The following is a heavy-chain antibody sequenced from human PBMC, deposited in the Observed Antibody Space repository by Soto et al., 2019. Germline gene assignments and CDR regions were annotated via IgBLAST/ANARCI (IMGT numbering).Heavy chain of an antibody. J-gene: IGHJ4*02. CDR2: ISKSDYT. Sequence: GGSLRLSCAVSGFAFNNYGINWVRQAPGKGLEWVSSISKSDYTYYSDSVKGRFAISRDNAKSSVSLQMNALRVEDTAVYYCAREDSIIIPAVSDFWGQGTLVTVSS. D-gene: IGHD2-2*01. CDR1: GFAFNNYG. CDR3: AREDSIIIPAVSDF. V-gene: IGHV3-21*01.